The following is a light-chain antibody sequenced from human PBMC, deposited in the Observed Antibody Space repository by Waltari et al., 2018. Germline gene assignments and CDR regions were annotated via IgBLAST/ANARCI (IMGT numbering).Light chain of an antibody. Sequence: QSALTQPASVSEPPGQSITITCTGTRSDVGGFNYVSWYQQHPGKAPKLMIYEANNRPAGVSNAFSGSTSGKPASLAISGLQAEDEADYYCSSYTSSRTLVFGGGTKLTVL. CDR2: EAN. V-gene: IGLV2-14*01. J-gene: IGLJ2*01. CDR1: RSDVGGFNY. CDR3: SSYTSSRTLV.